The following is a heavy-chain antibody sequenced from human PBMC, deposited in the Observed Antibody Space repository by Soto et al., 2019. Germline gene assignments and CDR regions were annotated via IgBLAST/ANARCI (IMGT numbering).Heavy chain of an antibody. D-gene: IGHD5-18*01. CDR2: IISSSSYI. CDR3: ARDQPGYSYGYGLGY. CDR1: GFTFSSYS. J-gene: IGHJ4*02. Sequence: EVQLVESGGGLVKPGGSLRLSCAASGFTFSSYSMNWVRQAPGKGLEWVSSIISSSSYIYYADSVKGRFTISRDNANNSLYLQMNSLRAEDTAVYYCARDQPGYSYGYGLGYWGQGTLVTVSS. V-gene: IGHV3-21*01.